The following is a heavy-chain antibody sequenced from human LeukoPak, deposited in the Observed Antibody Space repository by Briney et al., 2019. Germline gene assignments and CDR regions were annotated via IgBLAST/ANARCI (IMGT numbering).Heavy chain of an antibody. CDR3: AKERLGGNYGDYAVDY. D-gene: IGHD4-17*01. V-gene: IGHV3-23*01. CDR2: VSGSGDGT. J-gene: IGHJ4*02. CDR1: GFTFTSYA. Sequence: GGSLRLSCAASGFTFTSYAMSWVRQTRGKGLELVSSVSGSGDGTYCAHSVKGRFTISRDNSKKTLDLHMDSLRAEDTAVYYCAKERLGGNYGDYAVDYWGQGTMVAVSS.